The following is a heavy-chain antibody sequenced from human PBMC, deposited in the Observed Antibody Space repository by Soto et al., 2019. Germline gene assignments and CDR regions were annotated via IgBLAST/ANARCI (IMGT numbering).Heavy chain of an antibody. CDR1: GASTSSYY. CDR2: IYYNGNT. Sequence: SETLSLTCAVSGASTSSYYWSWIRQPPGKGLEWIGYIYYNGNTNYNPSLKSRVSISLDTSKNQFSLKLNYVTAADTAVYYCARDRYSSSPDFDYWGQGTLVTVSS. D-gene: IGHD6-6*01. J-gene: IGHJ4*02. V-gene: IGHV4-59*01. CDR3: ARDRYSSSPDFDY.